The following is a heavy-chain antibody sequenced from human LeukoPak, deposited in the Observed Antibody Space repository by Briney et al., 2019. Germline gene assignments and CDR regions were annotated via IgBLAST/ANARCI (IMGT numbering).Heavy chain of an antibody. CDR1: GFTFSSYW. J-gene: IGHJ3*02. D-gene: IGHD3-3*01. CDR3: AKDSGDFWSGYYTGIDAFDI. V-gene: IGHV3-7*01. Sequence: GGSLRLSCAASGFTFSSYWMSWVRQAPGKGLEWVASIKQDGSEKYYVDSVKGRFTISRDNSKNTLYLQMNSLRAEDTAVYYCAKDSGDFWSGYYTGIDAFDIWGQGTMVTVSS. CDR2: IKQDGSEK.